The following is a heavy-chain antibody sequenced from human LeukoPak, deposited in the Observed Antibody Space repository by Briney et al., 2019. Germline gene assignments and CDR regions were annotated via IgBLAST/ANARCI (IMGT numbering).Heavy chain of an antibody. Sequence: ASVTVSCKPSGYTFTSYAINWVRQAAGQGLEWMGWMNPNSGNTVYAQKFQGRVTMTRNTSISTAYMEMSSLRSEDTAVCYCARGMRWLQSLYYWGQGTLVTVSS. CDR3: ARGMRWLQSLYY. V-gene: IGHV1-8*01. J-gene: IGHJ4*02. CDR1: GYTFTSYA. CDR2: MNPNSGNT. D-gene: IGHD5-24*01.